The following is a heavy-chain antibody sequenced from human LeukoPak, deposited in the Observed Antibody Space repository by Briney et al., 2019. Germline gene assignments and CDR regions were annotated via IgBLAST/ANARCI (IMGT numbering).Heavy chain of an antibody. CDR2: IYSDGNT. CDR3: AKDLVYYDFWSGLRGHYYYYYGMDV. CDR1: GFTVSSIY. J-gene: IGHJ6*02. V-gene: IGHV3-53*05. D-gene: IGHD3-3*01. Sequence: GGSLRLSCAVSGFTVSSIYMSWVRQAPGKGLEWVSFIYSDGNTYYADSVKGRFTISRDNSKNTLYLQMNSLRAEDTAVYYCAKDLVYYDFWSGLRGHYYYYYGMDVWGQGTTVTVSS.